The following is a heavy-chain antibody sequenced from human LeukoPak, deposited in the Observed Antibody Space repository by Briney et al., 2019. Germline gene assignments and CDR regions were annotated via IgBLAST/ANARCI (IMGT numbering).Heavy chain of an antibody. J-gene: IGHJ4*02. CDR1: GFTFSSYT. Sequence: GGSLRLSCAASGFTFSSYTMNWVRQAPGKGLEWVSSISSSSSYIYYANSVKGRFTISRDNAKNSLYLQMNSLRAEDTAVYYCARLTTTVTTPFDYWGQGTLVTVSS. CDR3: ARLTTTVTTPFDY. D-gene: IGHD4-17*01. V-gene: IGHV3-21*01. CDR2: ISSSSSYI.